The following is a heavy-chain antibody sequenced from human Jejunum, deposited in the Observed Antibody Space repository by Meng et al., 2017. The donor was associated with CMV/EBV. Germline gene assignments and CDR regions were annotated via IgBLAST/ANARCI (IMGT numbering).Heavy chain of an antibody. Sequence: SGFTFSSYEMNWVRQAPGKGLEWVSQIGGSGRSIYYADSVKGRFTISRDNAETSLYLQMNSLRAEDTAVYYCARRYCSTSSCLFDYWGQGTLVTVSS. CDR2: IGGSGRSI. D-gene: IGHD2-2*01. CDR1: GFTFSSYE. V-gene: IGHV3-48*03. J-gene: IGHJ4*02. CDR3: ARRYCSTSSCLFDY.